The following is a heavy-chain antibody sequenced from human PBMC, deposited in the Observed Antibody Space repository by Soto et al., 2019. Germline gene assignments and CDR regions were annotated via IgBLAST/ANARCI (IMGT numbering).Heavy chain of an antibody. J-gene: IGHJ4*02. CDR2: IYHSGST. V-gene: IGHV4-30-2*01. CDR3: ARRDYFGFDY. Sequence: PSVTLSLTCAVSGGSISSGGYSWSWIRQPPGKGLEWIGYIYHSGSTYYNPSLKSRVTISVDRSKNQFSLKLSSVTAADTAVYYCARRDYFGFDYWGQGTLVTVSS. CDR1: GGSISSGGYS. D-gene: IGHD4-17*01.